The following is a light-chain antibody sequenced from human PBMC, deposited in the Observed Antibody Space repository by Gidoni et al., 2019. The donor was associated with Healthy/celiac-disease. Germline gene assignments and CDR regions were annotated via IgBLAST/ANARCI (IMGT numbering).Light chain of an antibody. Sequence: DIVLTQSPATLSLSPGERATLSCRASQSVSSYLAWSQQKPGQAPRLLIYDASNRSTGIPARFSGSGSGTDFTLTISSLEPEDFAVYYCQQRSNWPLTFXGXTKVEIK. CDR1: QSVSSY. J-gene: IGKJ4*01. V-gene: IGKV3-11*01. CDR2: DAS. CDR3: QQRSNWPLT.